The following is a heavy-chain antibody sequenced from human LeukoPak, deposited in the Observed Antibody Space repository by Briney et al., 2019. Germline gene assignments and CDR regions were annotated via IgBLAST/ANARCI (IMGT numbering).Heavy chain of an antibody. Sequence: GGSLRLSCAASGFTFSNYAMSWVRQAPGKGLEWVSAISGGGPTYYADSVKGWFTISRDNSKNTLYLQMNSLRAEDAAVYFCAKNSGYSWQYFFDYWGQGTLVTVSS. CDR2: ISGGGPT. CDR1: GFTFSNYA. V-gene: IGHV3-23*01. D-gene: IGHD6-25*01. J-gene: IGHJ4*02. CDR3: AKNSGYSWQYFFDY.